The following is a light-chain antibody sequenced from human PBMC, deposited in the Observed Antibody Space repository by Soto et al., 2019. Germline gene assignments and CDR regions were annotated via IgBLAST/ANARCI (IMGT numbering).Light chain of an antibody. CDR3: QRYGSSRWT. CDR2: GAS. V-gene: IGKV3-20*01. CDR1: QSVSSAY. J-gene: IGKJ1*01. Sequence: EIVLTQSPGTLSLSPGERATLSCRASQSVSSAYLAWYQQKPGQAPRLLIYGASSRATGIQDRFSGSGSGTDFTLTISRLEPEDFAVYYCQRYGSSRWTFGQGTTVEIK.